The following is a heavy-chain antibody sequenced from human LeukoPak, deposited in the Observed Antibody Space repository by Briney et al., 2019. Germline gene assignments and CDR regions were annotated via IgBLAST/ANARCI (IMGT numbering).Heavy chain of an antibody. V-gene: IGHV3-33*01. Sequence: GGSLRLSCAASGFTFSSYGMHWVRQAPGKGLEWVAVIWYDGSNKYYADSVKGRFTISRDNSKNTLYLQMNSLRAEDTAVYYCARDKSYYYGLGHTPNTNWFDPWGQGTLVTVSS. J-gene: IGHJ5*02. CDR3: ARDKSYYYGLGHTPNTNWFDP. D-gene: IGHD3-10*01. CDR2: IWYDGSNK. CDR1: GFTFSSYG.